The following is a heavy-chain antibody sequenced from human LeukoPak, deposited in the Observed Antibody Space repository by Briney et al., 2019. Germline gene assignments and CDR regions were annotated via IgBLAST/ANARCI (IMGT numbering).Heavy chain of an antibody. V-gene: IGHV4-59*12. Sequence: KTSETLTLTCTVSGGSISSYYWSWVRQPPGKGLEWIGEIYHSGSTNYNPSLKSRVTISVDKSKNQFSLKLSSVTAADTAVYYCARGGVAVAEDFDYWGQGTLVTVSS. CDR1: GGSISSYY. CDR3: ARGGVAVAEDFDY. D-gene: IGHD6-19*01. CDR2: IYHSGST. J-gene: IGHJ4*02.